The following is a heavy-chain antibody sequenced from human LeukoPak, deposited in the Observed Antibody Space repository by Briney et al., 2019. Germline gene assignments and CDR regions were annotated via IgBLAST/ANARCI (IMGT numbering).Heavy chain of an antibody. D-gene: IGHD5-12*01. CDR1: GFTFSSYA. Sequence: GASLTLSCAASGFTFSSYAMSWVRQAPGKGLEWVSGINGGGGSTYYADSVKGRFTISRDNSKNTLYLQMNSLRAEDTAVYYCAKGALRGYGGYDRVGFALNWGQGTLVTVSS. J-gene: IGHJ4*02. CDR2: INGGGGST. V-gene: IGHV3-23*01. CDR3: AKGALRGYGGYDRVGFALN.